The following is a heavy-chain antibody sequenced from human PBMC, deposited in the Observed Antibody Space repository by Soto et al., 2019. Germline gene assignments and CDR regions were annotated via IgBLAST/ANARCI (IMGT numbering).Heavy chain of an antibody. CDR1: GYSFTSYY. J-gene: IGHJ4*02. D-gene: IGHD3-22*01. Sequence: ASVNVSCKASGYSFTSYYLHWVRPAHGQGLEWMGIINPSGGRTNYAQKFQGRVTMTRDTSTSTVDMELSSLRSEDTAVYYCARDYCYCTSGYHGRQAQCCFDYWGQGTLVTVSS. CDR2: INPSGGRT. CDR3: ARDYCYCTSGYHGRQAQCCFDY. V-gene: IGHV1-46*01.